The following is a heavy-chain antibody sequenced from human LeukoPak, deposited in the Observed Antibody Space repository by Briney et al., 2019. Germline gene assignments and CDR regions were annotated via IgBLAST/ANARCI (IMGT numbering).Heavy chain of an antibody. J-gene: IGHJ4*02. CDR1: GFTLSSYA. V-gene: IGHV3-23*01. Sequence: PGGSLRLSCAASGFTLSSYAMSWVRQAPGKGLEWVSAISGSGGSTYYADSVKGRFTISRDNSKNTLYLQMNSLRAEDTAVYYCAKDFSGSYWFDYWGQGTLVTVSS. CDR2: ISGSGGST. D-gene: IGHD1-26*01. CDR3: AKDFSGSYWFDY.